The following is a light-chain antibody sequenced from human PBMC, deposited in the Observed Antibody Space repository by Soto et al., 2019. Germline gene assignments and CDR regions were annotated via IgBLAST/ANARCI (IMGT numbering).Light chain of an antibody. V-gene: IGLV2-14*01. CDR2: EVS. J-gene: IGLJ2*01. CDR3: ASYTSSSTSVI. Sequence: QSVMTQPPSVSAAPGQKVTISCSGSSSNIGGNSVSWYQQHPDKAPKLIIFEVSNRPSGISSRFSGSKSGNTASLTISGLQAEDEADYYCASYTSSSTSVIFGRGTKVTVL. CDR1: SSNIGGNS.